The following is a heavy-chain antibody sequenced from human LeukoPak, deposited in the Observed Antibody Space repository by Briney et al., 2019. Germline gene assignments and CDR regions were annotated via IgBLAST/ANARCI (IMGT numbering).Heavy chain of an antibody. D-gene: IGHD3-9*01. CDR1: GFTVSSNY. J-gene: IGHJ4*02. CDR2: IYSDGTT. CDR3: AKSQGDMGDF. Sequence: GGSLRLSCAVSGFTVSSNYLTWVRQAPGKGLEWVSLIYSDGTTYYADSVKGRFTISRDKSKNTLYLQMNSLRGEGTAIYYCAKSQGDMGDFWGQGTLVTVSS. V-gene: IGHV3-53*01.